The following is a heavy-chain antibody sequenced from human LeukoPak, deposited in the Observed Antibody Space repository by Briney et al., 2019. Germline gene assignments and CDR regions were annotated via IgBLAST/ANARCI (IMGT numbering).Heavy chain of an antibody. CDR2: IYYSGST. CDR1: GGSISSSSYY. CDR3: ARRSHYYGSGSYYNWFDP. J-gene: IGHJ5*02. Sequence: PSETLSLTCTVSGGSISSSSYYWGWIRQPPRTGLEWIGSIYYSGSTYYNPSLKSRVTISVDTSKNQFSLKLSSVTAADTAVYYCARRSHYYGSGSYYNWFDPWGQGTLVTVSS. V-gene: IGHV4-39*07. D-gene: IGHD3-10*01.